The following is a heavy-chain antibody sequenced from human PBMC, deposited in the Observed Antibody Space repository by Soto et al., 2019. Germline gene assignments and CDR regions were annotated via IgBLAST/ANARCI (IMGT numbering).Heavy chain of an antibody. V-gene: IGHV4-31*03. D-gene: IGHD4-4*01. Sequence: SETLSLTCTVSGGSIRSGGYYWSWIRQHPGKGLEWIGYIYYSGSTYYNPSLKSRVTISADTSKNQFSLKLSSVTAADTAVYYCARGFPYSNYFDYWGQGTLVTVSS. J-gene: IGHJ4*02. CDR3: ARGFPYSNYFDY. CDR2: IYYSGST. CDR1: GGSIRSGGYY.